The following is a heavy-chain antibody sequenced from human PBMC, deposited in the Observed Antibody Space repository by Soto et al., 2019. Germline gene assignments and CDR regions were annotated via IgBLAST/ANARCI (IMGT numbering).Heavy chain of an antibody. CDR3: ASTGIAVAGTPYYYYGMDV. Sequence: ASVKVSCKASGGTFSSYAISSVRQAPGQGLEWMGWIIPSNGTTKYSQKFQGRVTITRDTSTSTAYMELSSLRSEDTAVYYCASTGIAVAGTPYYYYGMDVWGQGTTVTVSS. V-gene: IGHV1-69*05. CDR2: IIPSNGTT. D-gene: IGHD6-19*01. CDR1: GGTFSSYA. J-gene: IGHJ6*02.